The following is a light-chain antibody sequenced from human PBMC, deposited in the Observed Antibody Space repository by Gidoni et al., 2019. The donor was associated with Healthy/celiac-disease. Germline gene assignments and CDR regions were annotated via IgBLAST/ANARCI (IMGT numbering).Light chain of an antibody. V-gene: IGKV3-15*01. CDR3: QQYNNWWT. Sequence: EIVMTQSPATLSVSPGERATLSCRASQSVSSNLAWYQQKPSQAPRLLIYGASTRATGIPARFSGSGSGTEFTRTISSLQSEDFAVYYCQQYNNWWTFGQGTQVEIK. CDR1: QSVSSN. J-gene: IGKJ1*01. CDR2: GAS.